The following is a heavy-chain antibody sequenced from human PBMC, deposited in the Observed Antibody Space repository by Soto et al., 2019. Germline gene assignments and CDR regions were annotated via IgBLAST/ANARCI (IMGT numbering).Heavy chain of an antibody. J-gene: IGHJ4*02. CDR2: IIPILGIA. CDR1: GGTFSSYT. CDR3: AREDLYCSSTSCYDSVYYFDY. D-gene: IGHD2-2*01. V-gene: IGHV1-69*04. Sequence: SVKVSCKASGGTFSSYTISWVRQAPGQGLEWMGRIIPILGIANYAQKFQGRVTITADKSTSTAYMELSSLRSEDTAVYYCAREDLYCSSTSCYDSVYYFDYWGQGTLVTVSS.